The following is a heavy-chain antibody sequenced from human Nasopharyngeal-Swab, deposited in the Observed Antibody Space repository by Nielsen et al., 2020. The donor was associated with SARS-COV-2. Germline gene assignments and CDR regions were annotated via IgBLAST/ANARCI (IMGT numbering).Heavy chain of an antibody. CDR3: AREGDSSGAFDI. CDR1: GGSISSYY. V-gene: IGHV4-59*01. D-gene: IGHD3-22*01. CDR2: IYYSGST. J-gene: IGHJ3*02. Sequence: SDTLSLTCTVSGGSISSYYWSWVRQPPGKGLEWIGYIYYSGSTNYNPSLKSRVTISVDTSKNQFSLKLSSVTAADTAVYYCAREGDSSGAFDIWGQGTMVTVSS.